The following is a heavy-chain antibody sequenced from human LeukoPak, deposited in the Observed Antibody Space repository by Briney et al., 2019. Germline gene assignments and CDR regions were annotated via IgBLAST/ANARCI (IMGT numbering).Heavy chain of an antibody. V-gene: IGHV3-23*01. Sequence: GGSLRLSYVGSGFTFRSHAMSWVRQAPEKGLEFVSGIYENGGTTYYADSVKGRFSISRDNSKNTLYLQMDSLRGEDTAVYYCAKDFRIGYSAHFDYWGQGALVTVSS. J-gene: IGHJ4*02. CDR2: IYENGGTT. CDR1: GFTFRSHA. D-gene: IGHD2-21*01. CDR3: AKDFRIGYSAHFDY.